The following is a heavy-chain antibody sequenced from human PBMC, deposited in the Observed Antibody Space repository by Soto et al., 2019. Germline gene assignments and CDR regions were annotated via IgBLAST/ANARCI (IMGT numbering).Heavy chain of an antibody. CDR1: GGSISSGDYY. D-gene: IGHD6-13*01. CDR3: ARDRDLAAPSTGRHRYWYFEL. V-gene: IGHV4-30-4*01. J-gene: IGHJ2*01. CDR2: IYYSGST. Sequence: PSETLSLTCTVSGGSISSGDYYWSWIRQPPGKGLEWIGYIYYSGSTYYNPSLKSRVTISVDTSKNQFSLKLSPVTAADTAVYYCARDRDLAAPSTGRHRYWYFELWGRDTLVTVSS.